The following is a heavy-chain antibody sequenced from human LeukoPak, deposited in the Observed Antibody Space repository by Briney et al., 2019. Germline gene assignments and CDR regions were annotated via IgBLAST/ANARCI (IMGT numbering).Heavy chain of an antibody. J-gene: IGHJ4*02. V-gene: IGHV3-11*01. CDR2: ISRSGNTT. CDR1: GFTFSDYY. D-gene: IGHD3-22*01. CDR3: ARVGSSGYLVDY. Sequence: PGGSLRLSCAASGFTFSDYYMSWIRQAPGKGLEWASYISRSGNTTYYADSVKGRFTISRDNAKNSLYLQMNSLRAEDTAVYYCARVGSSGYLVDYWGQGALVTVSS.